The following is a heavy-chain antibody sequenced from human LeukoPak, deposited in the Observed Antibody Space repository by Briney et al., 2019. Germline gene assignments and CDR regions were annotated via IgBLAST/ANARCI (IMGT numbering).Heavy chain of an antibody. D-gene: IGHD6-19*01. Sequence: PGGSLRLSCAASGLTFSSYAMTWVRQAPGGGVEWVSAISGSGGSTYYADSVKGRFTISRDNSTNTLYLQMNSLRAEDTAVYYCAKDEPLYSSGWWGDFQHWGQGTLVTVSS. V-gene: IGHV3-23*01. CDR2: ISGSGGST. CDR3: AKDEPLYSSGWWGDFQH. CDR1: GLTFSSYA. J-gene: IGHJ1*01.